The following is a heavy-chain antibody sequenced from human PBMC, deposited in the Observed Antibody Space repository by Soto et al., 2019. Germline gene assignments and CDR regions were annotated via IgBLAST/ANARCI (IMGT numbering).Heavy chain of an antibody. CDR3: ARGGYYDFWSGYPTTYYFDY. CDR1: GGSISSYY. V-gene: IGHV4-4*07. D-gene: IGHD3-3*01. CDR2: IYTSGST. Sequence: KTSETLSLTCTVSGGSISSYYRSWIRQPAGKGLEWIGRIYTSGSTNYNPSLKSRVTMSVDTSKNQFSLKLSSVTAADTAVYYCARGGYYDFWSGYPTTYYFDYWGQGTLVTVSS. J-gene: IGHJ4*02.